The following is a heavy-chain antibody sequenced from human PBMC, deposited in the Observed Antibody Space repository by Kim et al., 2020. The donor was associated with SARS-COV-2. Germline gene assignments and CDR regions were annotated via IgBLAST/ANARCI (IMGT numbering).Heavy chain of an antibody. J-gene: IGHJ4*02. CDR2: VVPALGLT. Sequence: SVKVSCKASGGIFSSYTFSWVRQAPGQGLEWMGRVVPALGLTNYAQKFQDRVTITVDKSTSTSYLEVPTLTFDDTAIYFCAARHTNSWYGYGDYWGQGTLVNVSS. CDR1: GGIFSSYT. CDR3: AARHTNSWYGYGDY. V-gene: IGHV1-69*02. D-gene: IGHD6-13*01.